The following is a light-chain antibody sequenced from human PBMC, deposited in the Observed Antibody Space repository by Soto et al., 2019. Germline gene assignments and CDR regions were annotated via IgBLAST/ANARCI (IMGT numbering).Light chain of an antibody. Sequence: DIQMTQSPSSLSASVGDRVTITCRASQDISVYLAWYQQKPWKVPKLLIYSASTVQSGVTSRFSGRGSGTDFNLTISSLQPDAVATYFGQKFNTASLTFGQGTRLESK. V-gene: IGKV1-27*01. CDR2: SAS. J-gene: IGKJ5*01. CDR3: QKFNTASLT. CDR1: QDISVY.